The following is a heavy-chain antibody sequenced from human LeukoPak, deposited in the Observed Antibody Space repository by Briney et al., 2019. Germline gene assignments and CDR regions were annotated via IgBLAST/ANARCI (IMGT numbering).Heavy chain of an antibody. CDR3: AKDYAVGSIDY. CDR1: GFTFSSYG. D-gene: IGHD3-16*01. V-gene: IGHV3-23*01. CDR2: VSTSGVGT. Sequence: GGSLRLSCAASGFTFSSYGMHWVRQAPGKGLEWVSSVSTSGVGTYYADSVRGRFTISRDNSKNTVFLQMNSLRAEDSAVYYCAKDYAVGSIDYWGQGTLVTVSS. J-gene: IGHJ4*02.